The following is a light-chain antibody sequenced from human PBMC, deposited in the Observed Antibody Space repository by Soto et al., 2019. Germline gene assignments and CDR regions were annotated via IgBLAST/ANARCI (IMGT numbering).Light chain of an antibody. CDR2: KAS. J-gene: IGKJ4*01. CDR1: QSISTW. CDR3: LQYNTYPLT. Sequence: DIQMTQSPSTLSASVGDRVTITCRASQSISTWLAWYQQKPGKAPKLLIYKASSLESGVPSRLSGSGSGTEFTLTISSPQPDSFATYHCLQYNTYPLTFGGGTTVEIK. V-gene: IGKV1-5*03.